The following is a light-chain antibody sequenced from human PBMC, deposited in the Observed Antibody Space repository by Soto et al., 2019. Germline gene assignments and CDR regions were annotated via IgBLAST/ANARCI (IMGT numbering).Light chain of an antibody. CDR1: YSNIGAGYE. J-gene: IGLJ1*01. CDR3: QSYDSSLTTFV. Sequence: QAVVTQPPSVSGAPGQRVTISCTGSYSNIGAGYEVHWYQQIPGTAPKLLISGHNNRPSGVPDRFFGSKSGTSASLAITGLQPEDEADYYCQSYDSSLTTFVFGTGTKLTVL. CDR2: GHN. V-gene: IGLV1-40*01.